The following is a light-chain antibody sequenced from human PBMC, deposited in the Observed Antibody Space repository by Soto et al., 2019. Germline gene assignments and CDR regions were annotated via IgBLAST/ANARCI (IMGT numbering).Light chain of an antibody. J-gene: IGKJ4*01. CDR3: QQYCTAPTT. CDR1: QSVLYSSNNKNY. V-gene: IGKV4-1*01. Sequence: DIVMTQSPDSLAVSLGERATINCKSSQSVLYSSNNKNYLAWYQQKPGQPPKLLIYWASTRESGVPDRFSGSGSGTDFTLSISSLQAEDVAVYYCQQYCTAPTTFGGGTKVDMK. CDR2: WAS.